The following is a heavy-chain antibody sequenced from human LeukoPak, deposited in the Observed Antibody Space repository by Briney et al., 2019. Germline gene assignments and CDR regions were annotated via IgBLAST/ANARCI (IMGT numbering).Heavy chain of an antibody. CDR3: ARASDGLYFDSYGMDV. CDR2: IYYSGST. D-gene: IGHD2-2*01. V-gene: IGHV4-31*03. J-gene: IGHJ6*02. Sequence: TLSLTCTVSGGSISSGGYYWNWIRQHPGKGLEWIGYIYYSGSTYYNPSLKSRVTISVDTSNNQFSLKLSSVTAADTAVYYCARASDGLYFDSYGMDVWGQGTTVPVSS. CDR1: GGSISSGGYY.